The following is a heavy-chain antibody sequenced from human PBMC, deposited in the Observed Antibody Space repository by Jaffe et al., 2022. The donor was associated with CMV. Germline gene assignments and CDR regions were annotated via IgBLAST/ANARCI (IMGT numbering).Heavy chain of an antibody. J-gene: IGHJ3*02. CDR3: ARYMVVVTSIIPDAFDI. Sequence: EVQLVESGGGLVQPGGSLRLSCAASGFTFSSYEMNWVRQAPGKGLEWVSYISSSGSTIYYADSVKGRFTISRDNAKNSLYLQMNSLRAEDTAVYYCARYMVVVTSIIPDAFDIWGQGTMVTVSS. V-gene: IGHV3-48*03. D-gene: IGHD2-21*02. CDR1: GFTFSSYE. CDR2: ISSSGSTI.